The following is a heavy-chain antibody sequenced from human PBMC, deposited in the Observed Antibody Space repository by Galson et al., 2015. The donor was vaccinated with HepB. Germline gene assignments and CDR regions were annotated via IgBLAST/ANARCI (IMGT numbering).Heavy chain of an antibody. J-gene: IGHJ4*02. CDR2: ISGSGGST. Sequence: SLRLSCAASGFTFSSYAMSWVRQAPGKGLEWVSAISGSGGSTYYADSVKGRFTISRDNSKNTLYLQMNSLRAKDTAVYYCAKEPVVVVTPGFDYWGQGTLSPSPQ. V-gene: IGHV3-23*01. D-gene: IGHD2-21*02. CDR1: GFTFSSYA. CDR3: AKEPVVVVTPGFDY.